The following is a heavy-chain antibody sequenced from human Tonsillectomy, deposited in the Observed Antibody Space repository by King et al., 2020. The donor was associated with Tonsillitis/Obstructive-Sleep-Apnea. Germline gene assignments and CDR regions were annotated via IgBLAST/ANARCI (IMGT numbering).Heavy chain of an antibody. Sequence: QLVQSGSELKKPGASVKVSCKASGYTFTNSTLHWVRQAPGQGLEWMGWINTNTGNPTYAQGFTGRFVFSLDPSVSTAYLQISSLKAEDASVYYCAREVVVEPYPYGWFDPWGQGTLVTVSS. D-gene: IGHD2-15*01. CDR1: GYTFTNST. V-gene: IGHV7-4-1*02. CDR2: INTNTGNP. CDR3: AREVVVEPYPYGWFDP. J-gene: IGHJ5*02.